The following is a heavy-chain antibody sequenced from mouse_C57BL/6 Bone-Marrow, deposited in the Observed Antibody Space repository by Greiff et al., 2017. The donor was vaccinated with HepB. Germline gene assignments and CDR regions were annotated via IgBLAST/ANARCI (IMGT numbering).Heavy chain of an antibody. Sequence: VQLQQSGAELMKPGASVKLSCKATGYTFTGYWLEGVKQRPGHGLEWIGEILPGSGSTNYNEKFKGKATFTADTSSNTADRQRSSGTTEDSAIYDCASGCGSSYGRVLWFAYWGDGTLVTVSA. V-gene: IGHV1-9*01. CDR3: ASGCGSSYGRVLWFAY. D-gene: IGHD1-1*01. J-gene: IGHJ3*01. CDR1: GYTFTGYW. CDR2: ILPGSGST.